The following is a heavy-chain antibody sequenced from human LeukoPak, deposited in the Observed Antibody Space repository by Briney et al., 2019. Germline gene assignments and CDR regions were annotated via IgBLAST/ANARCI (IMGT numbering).Heavy chain of an antibody. CDR2: ICGSGGST. V-gene: IGHV3-23*01. CDR3: AKSGGYDILTGYYFDY. CDR1: GFTFSSYA. Sequence: GGSLRLSCAASGFTFSSYAMSWVRQAPGKGLEWVSAICGSGGSTYYADSVKGRFTISRDNSKNTLYLQMNSLRAEDTAVYYCAKSGGYDILTGYYFDYWGQGTLVTVSS. J-gene: IGHJ4*02. D-gene: IGHD3-9*01.